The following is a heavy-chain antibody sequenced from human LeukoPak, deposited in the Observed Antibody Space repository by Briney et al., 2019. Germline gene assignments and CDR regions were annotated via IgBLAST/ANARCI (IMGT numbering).Heavy chain of an antibody. J-gene: IGHJ6*02. D-gene: IGHD3-9*01. CDR3: ARTKYYDILTGYFYGMDV. V-gene: IGHV4-59*08. Sequence: SETLSLTCTVSGGPIGSYYWSWIRQPPGKGLEWIGYIYYSGSTNYNPSLKSRVTISVDTSKNQFSLKLSSVTAADTAVYYCARTKYYDILTGYFYGMDVWGQGTTVTVSS. CDR2: IYYSGST. CDR1: GGPIGSYY.